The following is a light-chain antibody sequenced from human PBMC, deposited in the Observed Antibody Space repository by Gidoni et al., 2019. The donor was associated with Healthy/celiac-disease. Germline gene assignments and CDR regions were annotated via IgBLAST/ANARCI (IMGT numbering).Light chain of an antibody. CDR3: QQYNNWPLMYT. J-gene: IGKJ2*01. CDR1: QSVSSN. CDR2: GAS. Sequence: EIVMTQSPATMSVSPGERATLSCRASQSVSSNLAWYQQKPGQAPWLLIYGASTRATGVPARFSGSGSGTEFTLTISSLQSEDFAVYYCQQYNNWPLMYTFGQGTKLEIK. V-gene: IGKV3-15*01.